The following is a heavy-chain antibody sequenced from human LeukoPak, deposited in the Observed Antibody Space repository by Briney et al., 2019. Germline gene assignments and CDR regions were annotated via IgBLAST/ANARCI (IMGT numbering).Heavy chain of an antibody. CDR2: IYTSGST. J-gene: IGHJ4*02. CDR3: ASTYDSSGYYYPFDY. D-gene: IGHD3-22*01. CDR1: GGSISSGSYY. Sequence: PSQTLSLTCTVSGGSISSGSYYWSWIRQPAGKGLEWIGRIYTSGSTNYNPSLKSRVTISVDTSKNQSSLRLSSVTAADTAVYYCASTYDSSGYYYPFDYWGQGTLVTVSS. V-gene: IGHV4-61*02.